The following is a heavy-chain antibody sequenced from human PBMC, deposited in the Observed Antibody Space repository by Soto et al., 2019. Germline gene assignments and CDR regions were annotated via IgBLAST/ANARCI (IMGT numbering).Heavy chain of an antibody. Sequence: QVQLQESGPGLVKPSQTLSLTCTVSGGSISSGDYYWGWIRQPPGKGLEWIGYIYYSGRTYYSPSLKSRVTLSVDASKKQFCLKLSSVTAADTAVYYWAREGTYYYDSSANGWFDPWGQGTLVTVSS. CDR2: IYYSGRT. J-gene: IGHJ5*02. D-gene: IGHD3-22*01. CDR3: AREGTYYYDSSANGWFDP. V-gene: IGHV4-30-4*01. CDR1: GGSISSGDYY.